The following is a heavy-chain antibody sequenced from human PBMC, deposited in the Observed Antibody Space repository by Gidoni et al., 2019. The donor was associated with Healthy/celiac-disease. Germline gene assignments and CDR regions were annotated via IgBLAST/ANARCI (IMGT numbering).Heavy chain of an antibody. CDR2: IIPILGIA. CDR3: AASVTIRGFGEQPYGMDV. D-gene: IGHD3-10*01. Sequence: GIIPILGIANYAQKFQGRVTITADKSTSTAYMELSSLRSEDTAVYYCAASVTIRGFGEQPYGMDVWGQGTTVTVSS. J-gene: IGHJ6*02. V-gene: IGHV1-69*10.